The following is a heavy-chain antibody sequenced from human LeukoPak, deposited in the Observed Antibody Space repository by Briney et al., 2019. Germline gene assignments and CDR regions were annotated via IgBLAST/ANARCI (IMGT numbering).Heavy chain of an antibody. Sequence: SETLSLTCTVSGGSISSSSSYWGWIRQPPGKGLEWIGEINHSGSTNYNPSLKSRVTISVDTSKNQFSLKLSSVTAADTAVYYCARRYSSGSKPFDYWGQGTLVTVSS. CDR1: GGSISSSSSY. V-gene: IGHV4-39*07. D-gene: IGHD6-19*01. J-gene: IGHJ4*02. CDR2: INHSGST. CDR3: ARRYSSGSKPFDY.